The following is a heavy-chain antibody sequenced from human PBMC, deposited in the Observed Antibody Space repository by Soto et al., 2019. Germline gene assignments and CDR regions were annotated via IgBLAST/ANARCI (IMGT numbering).Heavy chain of an antibody. J-gene: IGHJ6*03. V-gene: IGHV3-21*01. CDR1: GFTFSSYS. CDR3: ARGALRYFDWLLNYYYMDV. D-gene: IGHD3-9*01. CDR2: ISSSSYI. Sequence: GGSLRLSCAAAGFTFSSYSMNWVRQAPGKGLEWVSSISSSSYIYYADSVKGRFTISRDNAKNSLYLQMNSLRAEDTAVYYCARGALRYFDWLLNYYYMDVWGKGTTVTVSS.